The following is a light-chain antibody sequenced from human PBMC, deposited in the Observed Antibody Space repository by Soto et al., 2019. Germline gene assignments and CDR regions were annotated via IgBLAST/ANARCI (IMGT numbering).Light chain of an antibody. V-gene: IGLV1-44*01. CDR1: SSNIGSNN. Sequence: QSVLTQPPSASGTPGQRVTISCSGSSSNIGSNNVIWYQQLPGTAPKLLIYSYNQRPSGVPYRFSGSKSCTSASLAISGRQSEDEAADYCSAWYDSLNGVVFGGGTKLTVL. CDR2: SYN. CDR3: SAWYDSLNGVV. J-gene: IGLJ2*01.